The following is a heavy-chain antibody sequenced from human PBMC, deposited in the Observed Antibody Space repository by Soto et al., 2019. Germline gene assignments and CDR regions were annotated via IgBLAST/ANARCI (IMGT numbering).Heavy chain of an antibody. CDR2: ISAYNGHT. V-gene: IGHV1-18*01. CDR1: GYTFNTYG. CDR3: ARGRTWGARDFDY. Sequence: ASVNVSCKASGYTFNTYGISWVRQAPGQGLEWMGWISAYNGHTDYAQKFQGRVTMTTDTPTNTISMELRGLRSDDTAAYYCARGRTWGARDFDYWGQGTLVTVSS. J-gene: IGHJ4*02. D-gene: IGHD3-16*01.